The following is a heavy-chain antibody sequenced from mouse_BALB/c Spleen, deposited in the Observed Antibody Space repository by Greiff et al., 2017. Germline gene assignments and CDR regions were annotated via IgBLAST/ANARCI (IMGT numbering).Heavy chain of an antibody. CDR3: ARGNRGYYAMDY. D-gene: IGHD2-14*01. J-gene: IGHJ4*01. CDR2: ISYDGSN. V-gene: IGHV3-6*02. CDR1: GYSITSGYY. Sequence: EVKLQESGPGLVKPSQSLSLTCSVTGYSITSGYYWNWIRQFPGNKLEWMGYISYDGSNNYNPSLKNRISITRDTSKNQFFLKLNSVTTEDTATYYCARGNRGYYAMDYWGQGTSVTVSS.